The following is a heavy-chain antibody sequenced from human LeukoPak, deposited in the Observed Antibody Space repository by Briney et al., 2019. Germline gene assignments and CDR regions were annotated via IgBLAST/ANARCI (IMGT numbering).Heavy chain of an antibody. J-gene: IGHJ3*02. CDR2: INPSGGST. Sequence: GASVKVSCKASGYTFTSYYMHWVRQAPGQGLEWVGIINPSGGSTSYAQKFQGRVTMTRDTSTSTVYMELSSLRSEDTAVYYCARDSSGVLTNDAFDIWGQGTMVTVSS. CDR1: GYTFTSYY. CDR3: ARDSSGVLTNDAFDI. D-gene: IGHD6-25*01. V-gene: IGHV1-46*01.